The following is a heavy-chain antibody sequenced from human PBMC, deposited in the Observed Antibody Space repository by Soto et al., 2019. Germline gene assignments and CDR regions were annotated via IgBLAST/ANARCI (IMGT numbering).Heavy chain of an antibody. Sequence: SETLSLTCTVSGASVSSGSYFWSWIRQSPGKGLEWIGYIYHNGNTNDNPSLRGRVTISLDTSKNQFSLKLRSVTAADTAVYYCARVDGSGTYSLFDYWGQGVLVTVS. D-gene: IGHD3-10*01. CDR1: GASVSSGSYF. V-gene: IGHV4-61*01. CDR3: ARVDGSGTYSLFDY. CDR2: IYHNGNT. J-gene: IGHJ4*02.